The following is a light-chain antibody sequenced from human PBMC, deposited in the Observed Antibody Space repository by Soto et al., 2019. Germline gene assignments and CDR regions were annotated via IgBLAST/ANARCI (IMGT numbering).Light chain of an antibody. Sequence: QSVLTQPPSASGTPGQRVTISCSGSSFNIGSNTVNWYQQFPGTAPKLLICSNNQRPSGVPDRFSGSKSGTSASLAISGLQSEDEADYFCGAWDDSLDGVVFGGGTKLTVL. CDR2: SNN. V-gene: IGLV1-44*01. CDR1: SFNIGSNT. J-gene: IGLJ2*01. CDR3: GAWDDSLDGVV.